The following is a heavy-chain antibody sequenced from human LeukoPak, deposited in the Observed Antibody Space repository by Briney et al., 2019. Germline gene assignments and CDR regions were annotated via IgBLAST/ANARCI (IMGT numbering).Heavy chain of an antibody. CDR1: GYDFTKYW. CDR3: ARFRSGGFSH. J-gene: IGHJ4*02. Sequence: GESLKISCKASGYDFTKYWIGWVGQMPGKGLESMGLIYPGDSDIRSSPSFPGQVNVSVDKSLSTAYLQRSSLKASDTAMYFWARFRSGGFSHWGQGTLVTVSS. CDR2: IYPGDSDI. D-gene: IGHD3-16*02. V-gene: IGHV5-51*01.